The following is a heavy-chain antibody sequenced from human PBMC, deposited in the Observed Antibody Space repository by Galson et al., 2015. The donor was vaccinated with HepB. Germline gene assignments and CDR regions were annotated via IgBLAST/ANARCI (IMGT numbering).Heavy chain of an antibody. CDR1: GFTFSSYA. CDR3: ASPRGRPYGGYSFDY. D-gene: IGHD5-12*01. CDR2: ISYDGSNK. V-gene: IGHV3-30-3*01. Sequence: LRLSCAASGFTFSSYAMHWVRQAPGKGLEWVAVISYDGSNKYYADSVKGRFTISRDNSKNTLYLQMNSLRAEDTAVYYCASPRGRPYGGYSFDYWGQGTLVTVSS. J-gene: IGHJ4*02.